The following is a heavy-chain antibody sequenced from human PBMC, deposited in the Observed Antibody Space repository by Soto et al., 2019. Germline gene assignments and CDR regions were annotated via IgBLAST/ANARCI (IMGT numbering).Heavy chain of an antibody. V-gene: IGHV4-59*01. J-gene: IGHJ5*02. CDR3: ARDIVVVPAAGVGRRPSNCFAP. Sequence: PSETLSLTCTVSGGSISSYYWSWIRQPPGKGLEWIGYIYYSGSTNYNPSLKSRVTISVDTSKNQFSLKLSSVTAADTAVYYCARDIVVVPAAGVGRRPSNCFAPWGQGTLVTVSS. D-gene: IGHD2-2*01. CDR2: IYYSGST. CDR1: GGSISSYY.